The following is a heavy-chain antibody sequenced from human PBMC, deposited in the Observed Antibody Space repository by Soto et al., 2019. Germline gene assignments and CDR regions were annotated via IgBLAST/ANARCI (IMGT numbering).Heavy chain of an antibody. J-gene: IGHJ4*02. CDR3: AKDIYSSSSGQDY. CDR1: GFTFDDYA. Sequence: EVQLVESGGGLVQPGRSLRLSCAASGFTFDDYAMHWVRQDPGKGLEWVSGIRWNGGNLGYADSVKGPFTSSRDNAKNSLFLQMNSLRADDTALYFCAKDIYSSSSGQDYWGQGTPVTVSS. CDR2: IRWNGGNL. V-gene: IGHV3-9*01. D-gene: IGHD6-6*01.